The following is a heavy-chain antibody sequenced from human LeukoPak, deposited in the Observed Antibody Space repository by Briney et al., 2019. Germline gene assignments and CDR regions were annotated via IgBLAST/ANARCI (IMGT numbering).Heavy chain of an antibody. Sequence: GGSLRLSCAASGFTFSSYAMSCVRQVPGKGLEWVTAISGSGGSTYYADSVKGRFTISRDNSKNTLYLQMDSLRAEDTAVYYCAKDGDSSSSGYYYFYMDVWGKGTTVTVSS. D-gene: IGHD6-6*01. CDR2: ISGSGGST. V-gene: IGHV3-23*01. CDR3: AKDGDSSSSGYYYFYMDV. J-gene: IGHJ6*03. CDR1: GFTFSSYA.